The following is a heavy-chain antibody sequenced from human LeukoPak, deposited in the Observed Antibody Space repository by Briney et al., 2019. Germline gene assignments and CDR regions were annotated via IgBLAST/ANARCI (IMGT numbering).Heavy chain of an antibody. Sequence: SETLSLTCTVSGGSTSSYYWTWIRQPPGKGLEWIGYISNSASTNYNPSIKSRVTISLDTSKNQFSLRPSSVTAADAAVYYCARRQWRSYDAFDIWGQGTMVTVSS. D-gene: IGHD6-19*01. J-gene: IGHJ3*02. CDR1: GGSTSSYY. CDR3: ARRQWRSYDAFDI. CDR2: ISNSAST. V-gene: IGHV4-59*08.